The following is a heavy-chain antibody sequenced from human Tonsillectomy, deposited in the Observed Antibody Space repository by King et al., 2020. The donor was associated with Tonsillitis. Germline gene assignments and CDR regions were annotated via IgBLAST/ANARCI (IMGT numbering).Heavy chain of an antibody. CDR2: ISVYNGNT. V-gene: IGHV1-18*01. D-gene: IGHD1-26*01. CDR3: ARDQADILPTWYFDL. J-gene: IGHJ2*01. Sequence: QLVQSGAEVKKPGASVKVSCKASGYTFTSDGISWVRYAPGQGLEWMCWISVYNGNTNYAQKLQGRVTMTTDTSTSTAHMELRSLRSDDTAVYYCARDQADILPTWYFDLWGRGTLVTVSS. CDR1: GYTFTSDG.